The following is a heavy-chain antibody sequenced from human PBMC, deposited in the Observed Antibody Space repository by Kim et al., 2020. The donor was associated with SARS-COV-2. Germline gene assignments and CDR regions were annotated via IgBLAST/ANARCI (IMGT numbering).Heavy chain of an antibody. V-gene: IGHV1-46*01. CDR3: ARDSSPSWFDP. CDR2: ST. J-gene: IGHJ5*02. Sequence: STSYAQKFQGRVTMTRDTSTSTVYMELSSLRSEDTAVYYCARDSSPSWFDPWGQGTLVTVSS.